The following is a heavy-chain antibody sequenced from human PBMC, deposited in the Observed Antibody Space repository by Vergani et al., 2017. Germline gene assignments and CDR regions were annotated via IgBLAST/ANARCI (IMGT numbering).Heavy chain of an antibody. CDR1: GGSISSGCYY. CDR3: ARVAGLRDAFDI. D-gene: IGHD5-18*01. Sequence: QVQLQESGPGLVKPSQTLSLTCTVSGGSISSGCYYWIWIRQHPGKGLEWIGYIYYSGSTYYNPSLKSRVTISVDTSKNQFSLKLSSVTAADTAVYYCARVAGLRDAFDIWGQGTMVTVSS. V-gene: IGHV4-31*03. J-gene: IGHJ3*02. CDR2: IYYSGST.